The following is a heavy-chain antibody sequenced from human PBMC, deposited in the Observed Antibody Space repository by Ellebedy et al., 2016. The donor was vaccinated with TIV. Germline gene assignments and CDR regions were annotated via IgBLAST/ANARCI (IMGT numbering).Heavy chain of an antibody. CDR2: IKGDGSST. CDR1: GFTFSSSW. D-gene: IGHD1-26*01. V-gene: IGHV3-74*01. Sequence: GESLKISXAASGFTFSSSWMHWVRQAPGKGLVWVSRIKGDGSSTSYADSVKGRFTISRDNAKNTLYLQMNSLRAEDTAVYYCAKGWGGMDVWGQGTTVIVSS. CDR3: AKGWGGMDV. J-gene: IGHJ6*02.